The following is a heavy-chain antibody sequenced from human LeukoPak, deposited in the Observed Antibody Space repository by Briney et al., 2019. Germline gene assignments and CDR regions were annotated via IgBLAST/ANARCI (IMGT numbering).Heavy chain of an antibody. CDR2: INPNSGGT. CDR1: GYTFTGYY. J-gene: IGHJ3*02. Sequence: GASVKVSCKASGYTFTGYYMHWVRQAPGQGLEWMGWINPNSGGTNYAQKFQGRVTMTRDTSISTAYMELSRLRSDDTAVYYCARDVDIVATIFHGAFDIWGQGTMVTVSS. CDR3: ARDVDIVATIFHGAFDI. D-gene: IGHD5-12*01. V-gene: IGHV1-2*02.